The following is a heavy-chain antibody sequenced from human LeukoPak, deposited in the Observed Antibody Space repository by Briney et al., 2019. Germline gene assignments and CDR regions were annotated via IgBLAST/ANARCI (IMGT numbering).Heavy chain of an antibody. V-gene: IGHV3-20*04. D-gene: IGHD6-13*01. J-gene: IGHJ3*02. CDR1: GFTFSNYG. CDR2: INWNGGST. Sequence: PGGSLRLSCAASGFTFSNYGMSWVRQAPGKGLEWVSGINWNGGSTGYADSVKGRFTISRDNAKNSLYLQMNSLRAEDTALYYCARDRNPDSRGSSAFDIWGQGTMVTVSS. CDR3: ARDRNPDSRGSSAFDI.